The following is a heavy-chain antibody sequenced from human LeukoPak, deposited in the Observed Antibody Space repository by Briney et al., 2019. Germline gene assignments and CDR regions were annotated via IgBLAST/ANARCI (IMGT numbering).Heavy chain of an antibody. Sequence: SETLSLTCAVYGGSFSGYYWSWIRQPPGKGLEWIGEINHSGSTNYNPSLKSRVTISVDTSKNQFSLKLSSVTAADTAVYYCAREGSPNYYDSSGYFDWGQGTLVTVSS. J-gene: IGHJ1*01. CDR2: INHSGST. CDR3: AREGSPNYYDSSGYFD. CDR1: GGSFSGYY. D-gene: IGHD3-22*01. V-gene: IGHV4-34*01.